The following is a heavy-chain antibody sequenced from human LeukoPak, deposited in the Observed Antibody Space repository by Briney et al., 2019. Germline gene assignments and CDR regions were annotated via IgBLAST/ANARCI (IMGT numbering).Heavy chain of an antibody. V-gene: IGHV1-3*03. J-gene: IGHJ4*02. D-gene: IGHD1-26*01. Sequence: ASVKVSCKASGYTSTSYAMHWGRQAPGQRREWMGWINAGNGNTKYSQEFQGRVTITRDTSASTAYMELSSLRSEDMAVYYCARYLVGAYDYWGQGTLVTVSS. CDR1: GYTSTSYA. CDR3: ARYLVGAYDY. CDR2: INAGNGNT.